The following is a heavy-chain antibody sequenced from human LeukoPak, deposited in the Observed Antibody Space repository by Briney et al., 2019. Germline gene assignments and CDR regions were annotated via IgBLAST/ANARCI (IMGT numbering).Heavy chain of an antibody. CDR1: GFTFSDYS. J-gene: IGHJ5*02. V-gene: IGHV3-48*01. Sequence: GSLRLSCAASGFTFSDYSMNWVRQPPGKGLEWISYISTGGDTTYYADSVKGRFTISSDNAKKSLYLQMNSLRVEDTAVYYCARGPPLFDPWGQGTLVTVSS. CDR3: ARGPPLFDP. CDR2: ISTGGDTT.